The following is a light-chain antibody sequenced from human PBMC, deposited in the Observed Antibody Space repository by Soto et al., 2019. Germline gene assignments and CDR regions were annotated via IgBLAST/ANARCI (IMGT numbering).Light chain of an antibody. CDR3: QTWGTGVLV. CDR1: SGHSRYA. J-gene: IGLJ2*01. CDR2: VNRDGSH. V-gene: IGLV4-69*01. Sequence: QPVLTQSPSASASLGASVKLTCTLSSGHSRYAIEWHQQHPEKGPRYLMKVNRDGSHAKGDGTPDRFSGSSSGTERYLTISRLKYEAEANYCCQTWGTGVLVFGGGTELTVL.